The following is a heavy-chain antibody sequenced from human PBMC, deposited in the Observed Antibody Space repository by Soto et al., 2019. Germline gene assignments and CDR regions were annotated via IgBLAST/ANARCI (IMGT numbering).Heavy chain of an antibody. Sequence: GGSLRLSCAASGFSFSISPMHWVRQAPGKGPEWVALISYDGTNKFYADSVKGRFTISRDNSKSTLYLQVESLRPEDAAVYYCARDPKTPGRQHWAFNYFDSWGQGTLVTVYS. V-gene: IGHV3-30-3*01. CDR3: ARDPKTPGRQHWAFNYFDS. CDR2: ISYDGTNK. J-gene: IGHJ4*02. CDR1: GFSFSISP. D-gene: IGHD7-27*01.